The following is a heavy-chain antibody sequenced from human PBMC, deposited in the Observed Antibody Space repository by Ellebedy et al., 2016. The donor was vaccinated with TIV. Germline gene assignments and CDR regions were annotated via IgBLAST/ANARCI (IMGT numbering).Heavy chain of an antibody. CDR1: GFTFSSYS. J-gene: IGHJ4*02. V-gene: IGHV3-21*01. CDR2: ISSSSSYI. D-gene: IGHD1-1*01. Sequence: GESLKISXAASGFTFSSYSMNWVRQAPGKGLEWVSSISSSSSYIYYADSVKGRFTISRDNAKNSLYLQMNSLRAEDTAVYYCASELLEPFDYWGQGTLVTVSS. CDR3: ASELLEPFDY.